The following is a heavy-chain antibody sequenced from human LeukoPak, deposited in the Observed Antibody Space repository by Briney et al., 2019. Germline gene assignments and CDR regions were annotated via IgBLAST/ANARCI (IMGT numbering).Heavy chain of an antibody. CDR1: GGTFSSYA. J-gene: IGHJ4*02. D-gene: IGHD3-16*02. Sequence: GSSVKVSCKASGGTFSSYAISWVRQAPGQGLEWMGGIIPIFGTANYAQKFQGRVTITADESTSTAYMELSSLRSEDTAVYYCARDKGGFYDYVWGSYRPFDYWGQGTLVTVSS. CDR3: ARDKGGFYDYVWGSYRPFDY. CDR2: IIPIFGTA. V-gene: IGHV1-69*01.